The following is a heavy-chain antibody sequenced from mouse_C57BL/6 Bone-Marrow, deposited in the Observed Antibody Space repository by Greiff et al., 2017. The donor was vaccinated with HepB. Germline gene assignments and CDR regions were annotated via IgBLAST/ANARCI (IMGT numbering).Heavy chain of an antibody. V-gene: IGHV5-6*01. CDR2: ISSGSSYT. Sequence: EVQLQESGGDLVKPGGSLKLSCAASGFTFSSYGMSWVRQTPDKRLEWVANISSGSSYTYYPDSVKGRFTISRDNAKNTLYLQMSSLKSEDTAMYYCARLGFDYWGQGTTLTVSS. CDR1: GFTFSSYG. CDR3: ARLGFDY. J-gene: IGHJ2*01.